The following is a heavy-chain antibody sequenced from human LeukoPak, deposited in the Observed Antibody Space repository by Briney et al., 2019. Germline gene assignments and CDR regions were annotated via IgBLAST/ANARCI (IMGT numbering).Heavy chain of an antibody. CDR3: ATYCSSTSCYTWDWEFDY. D-gene: IGHD2-2*02. J-gene: IGHJ4*02. CDR1: GYTFTGYY. V-gene: IGHV1-2*02. CDR2: INPNSGGT. Sequence: ASVKVSCKASGYTFTGYYMHWVRQAPGQGLEWMGWINPNSGGTNYAQKFQGRITMTRGTSISTAYMELSRLRSDDTAVYYCATYCSSTSCYTWDWEFDYWGQGTLVTVSS.